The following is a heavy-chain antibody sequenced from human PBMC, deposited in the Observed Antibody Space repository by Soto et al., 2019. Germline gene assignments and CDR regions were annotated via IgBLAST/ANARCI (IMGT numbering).Heavy chain of an antibody. CDR2: IIPIFGTA. V-gene: IGHV1-69*13. J-gene: IGHJ4*02. CDR3: AVFRSSWFGDGRLDS. D-gene: IGHD6-13*01. Sequence: SVKVSCKASGGTFSSYAISWVRQAPGQGLEWMGGIIPIFGTANYAQKFQGRVTITADESTSKAYLQWNSLEASDTAIYYCAVFRSSWFGDGRLDSWGPGTLVTVSS. CDR1: GGTFSSYA.